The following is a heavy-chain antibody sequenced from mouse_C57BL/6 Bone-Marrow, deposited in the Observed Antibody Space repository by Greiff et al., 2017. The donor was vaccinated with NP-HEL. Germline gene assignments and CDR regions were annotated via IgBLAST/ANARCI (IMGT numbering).Heavy chain of an antibody. CDR1: GYTFTSYG. Sequence: QVHVKQSGAELARPGASVKLSCKASGYTFTSYGISWVKQRTGQGLEWIGEIYPRSGNTYYNEKFKGKATLTADKSSSTAYMELRSLTSEDSAVYFCARVTPNYGSTLRTDYFDYWGQGTTLTVSS. J-gene: IGHJ2*01. V-gene: IGHV1-81*01. CDR2: IYPRSGNT. D-gene: IGHD1-1*01. CDR3: ARVTPNYGSTLRTDYFDY.